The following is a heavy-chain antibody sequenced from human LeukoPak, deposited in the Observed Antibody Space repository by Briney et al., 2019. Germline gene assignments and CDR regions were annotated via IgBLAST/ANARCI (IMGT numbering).Heavy chain of an antibody. Sequence: ASVKVSCKASGYTFTSYYMHWVRQAPGQGLEWMGIINPSGGSTSYAQKFQGRVTITADKSTSTAYMELSSLRSEDTAVYYCARDPTGSSGYSAEYFQHWGQGTLVTVSS. CDR2: INPSGGST. CDR3: ARDPTGSSGYSAEYFQH. D-gene: IGHD3-22*01. V-gene: IGHV1-46*01. J-gene: IGHJ1*01. CDR1: GYTFTSYY.